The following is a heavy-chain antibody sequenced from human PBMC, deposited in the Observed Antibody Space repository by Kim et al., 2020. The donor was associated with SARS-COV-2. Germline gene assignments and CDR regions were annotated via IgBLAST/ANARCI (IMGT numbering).Heavy chain of an antibody. Sequence: GGSLRRSCAASGFTVSNNYMNWVRQAPGKGLEWVSVIYSGGSTYYADSVKGRFTISRDNSTNTLYLQMNSLRVEDTAVYYCAGGFQQLDFDYYGVDVWG. D-gene: IGHD6-13*01. J-gene: IGHJ6*02. CDR2: IYSGGST. CDR3: AGGFQQLDFDYYGVDV. V-gene: IGHV3-53*01. CDR1: GFTVSNNY.